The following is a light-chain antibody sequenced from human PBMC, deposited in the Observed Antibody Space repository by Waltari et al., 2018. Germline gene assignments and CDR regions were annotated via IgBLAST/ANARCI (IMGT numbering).Light chain of an antibody. CDR2: DVS. Sequence: EIVLTQSPATLSLSSGDRATLSCRASQSASTYLAWYQQKPGQAPRLLIYDVSKRATAIPARFSGSGSGTDFTLTISSLEPEDFAVYYCQQRINWPVTFGQGTRLEIQ. CDR1: QSASTY. J-gene: IGKJ5*01. V-gene: IGKV3-11*01. CDR3: QQRINWPVT.